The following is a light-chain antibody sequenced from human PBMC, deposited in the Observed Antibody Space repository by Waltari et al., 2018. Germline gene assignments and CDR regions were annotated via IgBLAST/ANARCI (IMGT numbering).Light chain of an antibody. CDR3: SSYAGSNSFDVV. V-gene: IGLV2-8*01. CDR1: SSDVGGYNY. Sequence: QSALTQPPCASGSPGQSVTISCTGTSSDVGGYNYVSWYRQHPGKAPELMIFEVSKRPSGVPDRFSGSKSGNTASLTVSGLQAEDEADYYCSSYAGSNSFDVVFGGGTKLTVL. CDR2: EVS. J-gene: IGLJ2*01.